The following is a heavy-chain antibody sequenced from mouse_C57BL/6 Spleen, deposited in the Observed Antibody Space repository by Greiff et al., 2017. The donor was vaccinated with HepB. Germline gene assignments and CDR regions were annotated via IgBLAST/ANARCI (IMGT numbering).Heavy chain of an antibody. CDR1: GYSITSGYD. Sequence: EVKVVESGPGMVKPSQSLSLTCTVTGYSITSGYDWHWIRHFPGNKLEWMGYISYSGSTNYNPSLKSRISITHDTSKNHFFLKLNSVTTEDTATYYWARGGLLRYQRGYFDVWGTGTTVTVSS. J-gene: IGHJ1*03. CDR3: ARGGLLRYQRGYFDV. CDR2: ISYSGST. V-gene: IGHV3-1*01. D-gene: IGHD1-1*01.